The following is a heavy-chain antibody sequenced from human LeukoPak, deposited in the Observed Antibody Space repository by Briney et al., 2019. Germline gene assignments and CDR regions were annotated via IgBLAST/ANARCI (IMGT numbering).Heavy chain of an antibody. CDR1: GFTFSSYA. J-gene: IGHJ4*02. CDR3: ARGGFVMTTADFDY. D-gene: IGHD4-17*01. Sequence: GRSLRLSCAASGFTFSSYAMHWVRQAPGKGLEWVAVISYDGSNKYYADSVKGRFTISRDSSKNTLYLQMNSLRAEDTAVYYCARGGFVMTTADFDYWGQGTLVTVSS. V-gene: IGHV3-30-3*01. CDR2: ISYDGSNK.